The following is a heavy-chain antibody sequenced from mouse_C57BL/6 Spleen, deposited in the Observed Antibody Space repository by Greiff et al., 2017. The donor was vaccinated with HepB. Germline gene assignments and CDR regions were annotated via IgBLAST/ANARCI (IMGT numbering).Heavy chain of an antibody. CDR1: GYTFTDYN. CDR3: ARSDYYGSSYWYFDV. Sequence: EVQLQQSGPELVKPGASVKIPCKASGYTFTDYNMDWVKQSHGKSLEWIGDINPNNGGTIYNQKFKGKATLTVDKSSSTAYMELRSLTSEDTAVYYCARSDYYGSSYWYFDVWGTGTTVTVSS. V-gene: IGHV1-18*01. D-gene: IGHD1-1*01. J-gene: IGHJ1*03. CDR2: INPNNGGT.